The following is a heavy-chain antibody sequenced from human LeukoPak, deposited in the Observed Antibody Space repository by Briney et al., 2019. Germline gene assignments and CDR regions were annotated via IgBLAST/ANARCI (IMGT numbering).Heavy chain of an antibody. J-gene: IGHJ4*02. CDR3: ARGPLGWELFD. CDR2: IYSGGST. V-gene: IGHV3-53*01. D-gene: IGHD1-26*01. Sequence: GGSLRLSCAASGFTVSSNYMSWVRQAPGKGLEWVSVIYSGGSTYYADSVKGRFIISRDNSKNTMYLQMNSLRAEDTAVYYCARGPLGWELFDWDQGTLVTVSS. CDR1: GFTVSSNY.